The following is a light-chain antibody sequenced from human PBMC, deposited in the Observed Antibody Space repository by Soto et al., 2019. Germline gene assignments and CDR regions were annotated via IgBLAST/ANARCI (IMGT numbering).Light chain of an antibody. CDR1: SSDVGGYNY. Sequence: QSALTQPASVSGSPGQSITISCTGTSSDVGGYNYVSWYQQHPGKAPKLMIYDVSNRPSGVSNRFSGSKSGNTASLTISGLQAEDEADYYCSSYTSSGTSLVVFGGGTKLTVL. V-gene: IGLV2-14*01. CDR3: SSYTSSGTSLVV. J-gene: IGLJ2*01. CDR2: DVS.